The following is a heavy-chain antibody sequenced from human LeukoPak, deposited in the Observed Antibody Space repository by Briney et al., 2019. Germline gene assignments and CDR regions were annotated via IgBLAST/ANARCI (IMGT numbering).Heavy chain of an antibody. CDR1: GGSISSSSYY. D-gene: IGHD5-18*01. J-gene: IGHJ4*02. CDR2: IYYSGST. Sequence: KPSETLSLTCTVSGGSISSSSYYWGWIRQPPGKGLEWIGSIYYSGSTYYNPSLKSRVTISVDTSKNQFSLKLSSVTAADTAVYYCARDRALVDTAMARSFDYWGQGTLVTVSS. CDR3: ARDRALVDTAMARSFDY. V-gene: IGHV4-39*07.